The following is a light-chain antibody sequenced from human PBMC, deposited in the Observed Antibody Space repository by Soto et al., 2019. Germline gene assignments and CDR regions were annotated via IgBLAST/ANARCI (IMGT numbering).Light chain of an antibody. CDR1: QRVSSD. Sequence: EIVMTQSPATLSVSPGDRATLSCRASQRVSSDLAWYHQKPGQAPRLLIYIASTRGTGIPARFSGSGSGQEFTVTISSLRSEDFAVYYCQQYNNWPRTFGQGTKVEIK. V-gene: IGKV3-15*01. J-gene: IGKJ1*01. CDR2: IAS. CDR3: QQYNNWPRT.